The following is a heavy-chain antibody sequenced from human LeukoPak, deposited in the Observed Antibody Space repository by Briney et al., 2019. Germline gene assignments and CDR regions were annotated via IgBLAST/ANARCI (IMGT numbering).Heavy chain of an antibody. CDR1: GFILHDFA. J-gene: IGHJ6*03. CDR3: VKSGGYFYMDA. CDR2: VSWNRDII. Sequence: GRSLRLSCAASGFILHDFAMHWVRQAPGKGLEWVSSVSWNRDIINYADSVRGRFTVSRDNDQNSLYLEMNNLRPDDTALYYCVKSGGYFYMDAWGKGTTVIVSS. D-gene: IGHD2-15*01. V-gene: IGHV3-9*01.